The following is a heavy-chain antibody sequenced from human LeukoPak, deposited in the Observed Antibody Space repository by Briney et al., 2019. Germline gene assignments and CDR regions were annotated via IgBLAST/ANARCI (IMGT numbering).Heavy chain of an antibody. CDR3: GGVGIHLLGAFDI. D-gene: IGHD5-18*01. CDR2: ISSSGSTI. Sequence: PGGSLRLSCAPSGFTFSSYEMNWVRQAPGKGLEWVSYISSSGSTIYYADSVKGRFTISKDNAKNSLYLQMNSLRAEDTAVYYCGGVGIHLLGAFDIWGQGTMVTVSS. V-gene: IGHV3-48*03. CDR1: GFTFSSYE. J-gene: IGHJ3*02.